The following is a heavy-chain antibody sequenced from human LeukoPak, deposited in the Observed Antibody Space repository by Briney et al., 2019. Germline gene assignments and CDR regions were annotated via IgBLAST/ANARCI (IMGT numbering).Heavy chain of an antibody. CDR2: INNSGST. Sequence: SGTLSLTCPVCGGSFSGYYWSWIRQPPGKGLVWIGEINNSGSTNYNPSLERLVTISVDTSKNLFSLKLISVTPADTAVYYCARAQMAGTFGYWGQGTLVTVSS. D-gene: IGHD6-19*01. V-gene: IGHV4-34*01. CDR1: GGSFSGYY. J-gene: IGHJ4*02. CDR3: ARAQMAGTFGY.